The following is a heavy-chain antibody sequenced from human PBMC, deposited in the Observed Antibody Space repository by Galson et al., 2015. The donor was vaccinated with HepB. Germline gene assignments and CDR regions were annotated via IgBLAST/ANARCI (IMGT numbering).Heavy chain of an antibody. D-gene: IGHD3-10*01. J-gene: IGHJ4*02. Sequence: CAISGDSVSSNSGAWNWIRQSPSRGLEWLGRTCYRSKWYNDYAISVKSRIIINPDTSKNQFSLQLNSVTPEDTAVYYCARALRSFFDYWGQGTLVTVSS. CDR3: ARALRSFFDY. CDR1: GDSVSSNSGA. V-gene: IGHV6-1*01. CDR2: TCYRSKWYN.